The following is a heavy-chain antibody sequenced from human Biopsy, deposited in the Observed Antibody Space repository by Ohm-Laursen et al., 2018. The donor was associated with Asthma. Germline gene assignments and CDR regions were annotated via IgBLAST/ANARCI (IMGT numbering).Heavy chain of an antibody. Sequence: TLSLTCTFSGGSINIDDYYWSWIRQHPVKGLEWIGYIYYSGSTYYNPSLKSRVSISLDTSKNQFSLSLTSVTAADTAVYYCARTTYGDDGFDPWGQGTLVTVSS. D-gene: IGHD4-17*01. CDR1: GGSINIDDYY. J-gene: IGHJ5*02. V-gene: IGHV4-31*03. CDR2: IYYSGST. CDR3: ARTTYGDDGFDP.